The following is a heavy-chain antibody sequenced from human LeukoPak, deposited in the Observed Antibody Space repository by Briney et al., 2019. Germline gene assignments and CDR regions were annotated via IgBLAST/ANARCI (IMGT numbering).Heavy chain of an antibody. V-gene: IGHV4-34*01. D-gene: IGHD6-6*01. CDR3: ARGGPAEVGMAARGSFDYFDY. CDR1: GGSFSGYY. Sequence: SETLSLTCAVYGGSFSGYYWSWIRQPPGKGLEWIGEINHSGSTNYNPSLKSRVTISVDTSKNQFSLKLSSVTAADTAVYYCARGGPAEVGMAARGSFDYFDYWGQGTLVTVSS. CDR2: INHSGST. J-gene: IGHJ4*02.